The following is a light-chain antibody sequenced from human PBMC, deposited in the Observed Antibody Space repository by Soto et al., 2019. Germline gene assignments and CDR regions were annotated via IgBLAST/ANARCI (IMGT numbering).Light chain of an antibody. CDR2: RAS. J-gene: IGKJ1*01. V-gene: IGKV3-15*01. CDR1: QSVNSN. Sequence: EIVMTQSPVTLSMSPGERVTLSCRASQSVNSNLAWYQHKPGQTPRLLIYRASTRATGILARFSGSGSGTEFTLTISSLQSEDFAVYYCQQYNNWPQTFGQGTKVEIK. CDR3: QQYNNWPQT.